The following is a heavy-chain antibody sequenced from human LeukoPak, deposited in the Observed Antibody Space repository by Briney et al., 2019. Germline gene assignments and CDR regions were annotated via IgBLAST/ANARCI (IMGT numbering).Heavy chain of an antibody. CDR2: ISYDGSNK. V-gene: IGHV3-30-3*01. CDR1: GFTFSSYA. Sequence: GGSLRPSCAASGFTFSSYAMHWVRQAPGKGLEWVAVISYDGSNKYYADSVKGRFTISRDNSKNTLYLQMNSLRPEDTAVYYCARDASITIFGVVTHYGMDVWGQGTTVTVSS. D-gene: IGHD3-3*01. CDR3: ARDASITIFGVVTHYGMDV. J-gene: IGHJ6*02.